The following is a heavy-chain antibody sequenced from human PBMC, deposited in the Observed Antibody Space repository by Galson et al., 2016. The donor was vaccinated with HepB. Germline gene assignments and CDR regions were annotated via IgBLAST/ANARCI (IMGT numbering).Heavy chain of an antibody. CDR2: IHPSGVTT. J-gene: IGHJ4*02. CDR3: AKDSNNWSFDY. V-gene: IGHV1-46*01. CDR1: GYSFASYH. D-gene: IGHD1-1*01. Sequence: SVKLSCKASGYSFASYHMQWVRQAPGQGLEWMGTIHPSGVTTRLAQEFQDRLTLTRDTPTSTFYLELTSLRSDDTAVYFCAKDSNNWSFDYWGQGTLVTVSS.